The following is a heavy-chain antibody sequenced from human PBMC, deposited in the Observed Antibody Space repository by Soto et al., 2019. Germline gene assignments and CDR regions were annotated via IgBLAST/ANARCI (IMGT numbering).Heavy chain of an antibody. CDR1: GVSITSGAYY. V-gene: IGHV4-31*03. CDR3: ARARLRAVYAFDF. Sequence: SETLSLTCTLSGVSITSGAYYWTWVRQHPGKGLEWIGYIYYNGNTYFSPSLKSRLTISIDTSKNQFSLKLSSVTAADTAMYYCARARLRAVYAFDFLGQGTMVTVSS. J-gene: IGHJ3*01. CDR2: IYYNGNT. D-gene: IGHD4-17*01.